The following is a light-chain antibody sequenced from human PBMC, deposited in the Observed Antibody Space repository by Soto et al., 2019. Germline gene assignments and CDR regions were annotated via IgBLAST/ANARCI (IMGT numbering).Light chain of an antibody. Sequence: EIVLTQSPATLSLSPVERATLSCRASQSISSYLAWYQQKRGQAPRLLIYGASTRATGIPARFSGSGSGTEFTLTISSLQSEDFAVYYCQQYNNWPRTFGQGTKVDI. J-gene: IGKJ1*01. CDR2: GAS. CDR3: QQYNNWPRT. V-gene: IGKV3-15*01. CDR1: QSISSY.